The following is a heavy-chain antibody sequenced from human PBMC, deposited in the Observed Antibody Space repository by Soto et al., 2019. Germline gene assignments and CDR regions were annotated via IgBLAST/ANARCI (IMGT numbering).Heavy chain of an antibody. CDR1: GGTCSGYC. J-gene: IGHJ6*02. V-gene: IGHV4-34*08. CDR2: INHSGST. CDR3: AWVGGTTVTTYYYYYGMDV. D-gene: IGHD4-17*01. Sequence: PLETLSLTCAVYGGTCSGYCGSWIRQPPGKGLEWIGEINHSGSTNYNPSLKSRVTISVDTSKNQFSLKLSSVTAADTAVYYCAWVGGTTVTTYYYYYGMDVWGQATTVTVSS.